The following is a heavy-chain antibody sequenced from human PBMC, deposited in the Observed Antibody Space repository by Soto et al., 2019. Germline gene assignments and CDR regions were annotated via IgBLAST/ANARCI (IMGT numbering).Heavy chain of an antibody. J-gene: IGHJ4*02. Sequence: SETLSLTCTVSGGSISSGDYYWSWIRQPPGKGLEWIGYIYYSGSTYYNPSLKSRVTISVDTSKNQFSLKLSSVTAADTAVYYCARVSPYYDYYFDYWGQGTLVTVSS. CDR1: GGSISSGDYY. V-gene: IGHV4-30-4*01. CDR2: IYYSGST. CDR3: ARVSPYYDYYFDY. D-gene: IGHD3-22*01.